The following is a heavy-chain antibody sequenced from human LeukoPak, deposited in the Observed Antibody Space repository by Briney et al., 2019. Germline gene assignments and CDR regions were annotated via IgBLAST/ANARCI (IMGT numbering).Heavy chain of an antibody. V-gene: IGHV3-7*03. CDR1: GFTFSSYW. CDR2: IKKDGSEK. J-gene: IGHJ6*03. Sequence: GGSLRLSCAASGFTFSSYWMSWVRQAPGKGLEWVANIKKDGSEKYYVDSVKGRFTISRDNAKTSLYLQMNSLRAEDTAVYYCAKDSSMIAQFYYYYSYMDVWGKGTTVTVSS. D-gene: IGHD3-22*01. CDR3: AKDSSMIAQFYYYYSYMDV.